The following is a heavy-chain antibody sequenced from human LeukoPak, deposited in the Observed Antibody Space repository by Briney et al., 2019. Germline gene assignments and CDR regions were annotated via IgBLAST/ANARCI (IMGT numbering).Heavy chain of an antibody. CDR2: IYTSGST. Sequence: PSQTLSLTCTVSGGSISSGSYYWSWIRQPAGKGLEWIGRIYTSGSTNYNPSLKSRVTISVDKSKNQFSLKLSSVTAADTAVYYCARVGHSTMVRGFEDYYYYYMDVWGKGTTVTVSS. V-gene: IGHV4-61*02. D-gene: IGHD3-10*01. CDR3: ARVGHSTMVRGFEDYYYYYMDV. J-gene: IGHJ6*03. CDR1: GGSISSGSYY.